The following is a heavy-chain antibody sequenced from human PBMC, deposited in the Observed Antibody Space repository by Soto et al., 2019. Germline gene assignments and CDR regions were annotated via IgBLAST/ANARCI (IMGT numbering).Heavy chain of an antibody. CDR3: AKDGYFDTCYFDH. V-gene: IGHV3-30*04. D-gene: IGHD3-9*01. CDR2: ISYDGRQK. J-gene: IGHJ4*02. Sequence: PGGSLRLSCAASRFSFSRYAMHWVRQAPGKGLEWVAVISYDGRQKHYVDSVKGRFTISRDESDNTLYLQMNSLRPEDTAVYYCAKDGYFDTCYFDHWGQGTLVTVSS. CDR1: RFSFSRYA.